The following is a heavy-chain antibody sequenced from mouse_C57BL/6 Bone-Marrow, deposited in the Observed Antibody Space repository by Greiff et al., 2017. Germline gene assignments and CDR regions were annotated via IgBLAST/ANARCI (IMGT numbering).Heavy chain of an antibody. Sequence: VKLVESGGGFVQPGGSLKLSCAASGFTFSDYYMYWVRQTPEKRLEWVAYLGNGGGCTYYPHTVKGRFTISRDNAKNTLYLQMSRLKSENTTMYYCARTYDGYYTYAMDYWGQGTTVTVSS. D-gene: IGHD2-3*01. CDR3: ARTYDGYYTYAMDY. J-gene: IGHJ4*01. CDR1: GFTFSDYY. CDR2: LGNGGGCT. V-gene: IGHV5-12*01.